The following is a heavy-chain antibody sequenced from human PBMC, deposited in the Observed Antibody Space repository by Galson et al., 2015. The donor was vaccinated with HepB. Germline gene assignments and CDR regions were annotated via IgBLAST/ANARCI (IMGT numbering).Heavy chain of an antibody. CDR1: GFTFSSYS. D-gene: IGHD6-13*01. V-gene: IGHV3-48*01. J-gene: IGHJ6*03. Sequence: SLRLSCAASGFTFSSYSMNWVRQAPGKGLEWVSYISSSSSTIYYADSVKGRFTISKDNAKNSLYLQMNSLRAEDTAVYYCARVPSSSWYYYYYYMDVWGKGTTVTVSS. CDR3: ARVPSSSWYYYYYYMDV. CDR2: ISSSSSTI.